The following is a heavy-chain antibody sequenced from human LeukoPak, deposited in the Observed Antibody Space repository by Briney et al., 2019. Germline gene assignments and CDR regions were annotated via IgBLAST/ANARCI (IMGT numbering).Heavy chain of an antibody. CDR3: ATRANIVVVVAATEGAFDI. V-gene: IGHV4-38-2*02. J-gene: IGHJ3*02. D-gene: IGHD2-15*01. CDR2: IYHSGST. CDR1: GYSISSGYY. Sequence: PSETLSLTCTVSGYSISSGYYWGWIRQPPGKGLEWIGIIYHSGSTYYNPSLKSRVTISVDTSKNQFSLKLSSVTAADTAVYYCATRANIVVVVAATEGAFDIWGQGTMVTVSS.